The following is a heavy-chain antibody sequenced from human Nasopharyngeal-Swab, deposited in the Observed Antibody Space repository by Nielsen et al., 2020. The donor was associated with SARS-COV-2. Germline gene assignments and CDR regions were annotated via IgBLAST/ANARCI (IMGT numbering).Heavy chain of an antibody. V-gene: IGHV4-31*02. Sequence: PGKGLEWIGYIYYSGSTYYNPPLKSRVTISVDTSKNQFSLKLSSVTAADTAVYYCARAGAQLPEYYFDYWGQGTLVTVSS. D-gene: IGHD1-7*01. CDR2: IYYSGST. J-gene: IGHJ4*02. CDR3: ARAGAQLPEYYFDY.